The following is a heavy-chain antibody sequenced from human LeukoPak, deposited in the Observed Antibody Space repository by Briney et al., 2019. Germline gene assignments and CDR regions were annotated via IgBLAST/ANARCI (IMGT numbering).Heavy chain of an antibody. Sequence: RTGGSLRLSCTASGFTFGDYAMRWVRQAPGKGLEWVGFIRSKAYGGTTEYAASVKGRFTISRDDSKSIAYLQMNSLKTEDTAVYYCTKSPPAYILTTFDIWGQGTMVTVSS. CDR3: TKSPPAYILTTFDI. V-gene: IGHV3-49*04. CDR1: GFTFGDYA. D-gene: IGHD1-14*01. J-gene: IGHJ3*02. CDR2: IRSKAYGGTT.